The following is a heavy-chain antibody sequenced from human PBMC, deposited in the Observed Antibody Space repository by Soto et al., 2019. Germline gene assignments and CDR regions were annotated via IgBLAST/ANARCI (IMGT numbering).Heavy chain of an antibody. V-gene: IGHV3-48*03. CDR1: GFDFRSCD. Sequence: VGSLRLSCVASGFDFRSCDMNWVRQAPGKGLEWVSNIRANDESIYYADSVKGRVSVSRDNAKNSLFLEMNSLRVDDTAVYYCARETLRDAIDIWGQGTMVTVSS. CDR3: ARETLRDAIDI. J-gene: IGHJ3*02. CDR2: IRANDESI.